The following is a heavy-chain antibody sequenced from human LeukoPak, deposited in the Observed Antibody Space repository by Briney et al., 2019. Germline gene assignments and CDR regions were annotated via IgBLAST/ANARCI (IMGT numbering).Heavy chain of an antibody. CDR1: GFTFIKYE. CDR3: AREARTVVTAIRSFDY. J-gene: IGHJ4*02. Sequence: GGSLRLSCAASGFTFIKYEMAWVRQAPGKGLEWLSYINSGGETISYADSVMGRFTVSRDNAKNSQSLQMNSLRAEDTAIYYCAREARTVVTAIRSFDYWGRGTLVTVSS. V-gene: IGHV3-48*03. D-gene: IGHD2-21*02. CDR2: INSGGETI.